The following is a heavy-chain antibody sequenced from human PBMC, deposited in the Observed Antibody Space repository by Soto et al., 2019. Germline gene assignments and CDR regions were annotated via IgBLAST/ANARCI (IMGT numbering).Heavy chain of an antibody. CDR1: GYTFSNYG. Sequence: QVQLVQSGAEVKKPGASVKVSCKASGYTFSNYGFSWVRQAPGQRLEWMGWISAYNGNTNYAQKVQGRVTMTTDTSTGTAYMELRSLRSDDTAVYHCASSFTSSQWRYGMDVWGQGTTVTVSS. J-gene: IGHJ6*02. V-gene: IGHV1-18*01. CDR3: ASSFTSSQWRYGMDV. D-gene: IGHD2-2*01. CDR2: ISAYNGNT.